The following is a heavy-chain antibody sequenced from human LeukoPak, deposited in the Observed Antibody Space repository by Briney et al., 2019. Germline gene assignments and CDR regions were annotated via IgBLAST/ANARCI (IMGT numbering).Heavy chain of an antibody. CDR3: ARIGLVWWFDP. CDR1: GGSFSGYY. D-gene: IGHD6-19*01. Sequence: SETLSLTCAVYGGSFSGYYWSWIRQPPGKGLEWIGEINHSGSTNYNPSLKSRVTISVDTSKNQFSLKLSSVTAEDTAVYYCARIGLVWWFDPWGQGTLVTVSS. J-gene: IGHJ5*02. CDR2: INHSGST. V-gene: IGHV4-34*01.